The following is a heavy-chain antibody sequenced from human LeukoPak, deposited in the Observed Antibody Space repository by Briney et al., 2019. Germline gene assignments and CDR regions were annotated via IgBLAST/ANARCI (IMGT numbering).Heavy chain of an antibody. V-gene: IGHV1-18*04. CDR3: ARDPSPRMGWEHQPQLDY. J-gene: IGHJ4*02. Sequence: ASVKVSCKASGYTFSGYYIHWVRQAPGQGLEWMGWISAYNGNTNYAQKLQGRVTMTTDTSTSTAYMELRSLRSDDTAVYYCARDPSPRMGWEHQPQLDYWGQGTLVTVSS. CDR1: GYTFSGYY. CDR2: ISAYNGNT. D-gene: IGHD1-26*01.